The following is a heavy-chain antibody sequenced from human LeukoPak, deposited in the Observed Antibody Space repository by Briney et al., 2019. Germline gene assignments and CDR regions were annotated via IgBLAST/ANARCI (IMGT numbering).Heavy chain of an antibody. J-gene: IGHJ4*02. CDR1: GFTFSSYS. CDR3: ARVVTSPPLFVIDC. D-gene: IGHD2-2*01. CDR2: ISSSSYI. Sequence: GGSLRLSCAASGFTFSSYSMNWVSQAPGKGLEWVSSISSSSYIYYADSVKGRFTISRDNAKNSLYLQMNSLRAEDTAVYYCARVVTSPPLFVIDCWGQGTLVTVSS. V-gene: IGHV3-21*01.